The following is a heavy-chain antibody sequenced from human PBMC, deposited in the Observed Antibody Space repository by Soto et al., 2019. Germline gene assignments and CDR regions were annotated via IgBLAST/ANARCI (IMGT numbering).Heavy chain of an antibody. Sequence: GGSLRLSCAASGFTFSSYAMSWVRQAPGKGLEWVSVISGSGGSTYYADSVKGRFTISRDNSKNTLYLQMNSLRAEDTAVYYCAKDGYHDSSGYSDYWGQGSPVTVSS. CDR2: ISGSGGST. CDR3: AKDGYHDSSGYSDY. D-gene: IGHD3-22*01. V-gene: IGHV3-23*01. J-gene: IGHJ4*02. CDR1: GFTFSSYA.